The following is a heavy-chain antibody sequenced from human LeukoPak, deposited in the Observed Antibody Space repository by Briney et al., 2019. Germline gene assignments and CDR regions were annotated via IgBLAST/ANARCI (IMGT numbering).Heavy chain of an antibody. CDR1: GFTFSTSW. Sequence: GGSQRLSCEGSGFTFSTSWMHWVRQAPGKGLVWVSRIDSDGSRITYADSVKGRFTISRDNAKNTVYLQMNSLRAEDTAVYYCARGRSGSYGSFDYWSLGNLVTVSS. V-gene: IGHV3-74*03. D-gene: IGHD3-10*01. CDR2: IDSDGSRI. J-gene: IGHJ4*02. CDR3: ARGRSGSYGSFDY.